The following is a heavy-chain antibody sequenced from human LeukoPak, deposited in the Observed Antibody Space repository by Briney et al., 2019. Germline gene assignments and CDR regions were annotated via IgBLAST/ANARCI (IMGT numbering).Heavy chain of an antibody. Sequence: GGSLRLSCAASGFNFSTYAMHWVSQAPGKGLEWVASISSDGGSAYYLNSVEGRFTISRDNCQNTMYLQMNSLRTDATGMFYGARDAHPLGSEMTLNWFDPWGQGTLVTVSS. V-gene: IGHV3-30*04. CDR3: ARDAHPLGSEMTLNWFDP. D-gene: IGHD3-10*01. J-gene: IGHJ5*02. CDR1: GFNFSTYA. CDR2: ISSDGGSA.